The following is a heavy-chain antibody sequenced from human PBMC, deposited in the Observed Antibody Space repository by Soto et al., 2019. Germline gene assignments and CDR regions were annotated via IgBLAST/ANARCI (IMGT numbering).Heavy chain of an antibody. D-gene: IGHD3-9*01. CDR2: ISSSSSYT. J-gene: IGHJ4*02. V-gene: IGHV3-11*05. Sequence: GGSLRLSCAASGFTFSDYYMSWIRQAPGKGLEWVSDISSSSSYTYYADSVKGRFTISRDNSKNTLYLQMNSLRAEDTAVYYCVKDDILTAFDYWGQGTLVTVSS. CDR1: GFTFSDYY. CDR3: VKDDILTAFDY.